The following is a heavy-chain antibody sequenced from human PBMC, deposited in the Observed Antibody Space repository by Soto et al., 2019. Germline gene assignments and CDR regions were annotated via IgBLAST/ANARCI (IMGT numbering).Heavy chain of an antibody. CDR1: GFTFSSYS. CDR2: ISSSSSYI. CDR3: ARVYSSSWYPHYYYGMDV. Sequence: PVGSLRLSCAASGFTFSSYSMNWVRQAPGKGLEWVSSISSSSSYIYYADTVKGRFTISRDNAKNSLYLQMNSLRAEDTAVYYCARVYSSSWYPHYYYGMDVWGQGTTVTVSS. V-gene: IGHV3-21*01. D-gene: IGHD6-13*01. J-gene: IGHJ6*02.